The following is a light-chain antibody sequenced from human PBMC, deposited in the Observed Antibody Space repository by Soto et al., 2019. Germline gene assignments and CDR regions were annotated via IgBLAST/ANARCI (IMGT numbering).Light chain of an antibody. Sequence: ETVLTQSPGTLSLSPGERATLSCRASQSVSSNYLAWYQQKPGQAPRLLIYGASSRATGIPDRFSGSGSGTDFTITISRLEPEDFAVYYCQQYGGSPPQTFGQGTKVEIK. J-gene: IGKJ1*01. V-gene: IGKV3-20*01. CDR3: QQYGGSPPQT. CDR2: GAS. CDR1: QSVSSNY.